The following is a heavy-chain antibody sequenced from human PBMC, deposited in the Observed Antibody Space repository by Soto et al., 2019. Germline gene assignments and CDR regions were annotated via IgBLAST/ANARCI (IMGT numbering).Heavy chain of an antibody. CDR3: AKDRLEERKYTAIFDY. V-gene: IGHV3-23*01. CDR1: GFTFSSYA. CDR2: ISGSGGST. J-gene: IGHJ4*02. D-gene: IGHD1-1*01. Sequence: EVQLLESGGGLVQPGGSLRLSCAASGFTFSSYAMSWVRQAPGKGLEWVSAISGSGGSTYYADSVKGRFTISRDNSKNTLYLQMNSLRAEDTGVYYCAKDRLEERKYTAIFDYRGQGTLVTVSS.